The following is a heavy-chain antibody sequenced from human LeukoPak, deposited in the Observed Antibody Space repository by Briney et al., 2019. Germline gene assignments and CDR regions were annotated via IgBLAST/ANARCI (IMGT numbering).Heavy chain of an antibody. CDR1: GFTLSDHY. CDR2: ISSSSSYI. V-gene: IGHV3-21*01. D-gene: IGHD3-22*01. Sequence: GGSLRLSCAASGFTLSDHYMNWVRQAPGKGLEWVSSISSSSSYIYYADSVKGRFTISRDNAKNSLYLQMNSLRAEDTAVYYCARGDLYYDSSGSGIWGQGTMVTVSS. CDR3: ARGDLYYDSSGSGI. J-gene: IGHJ3*02.